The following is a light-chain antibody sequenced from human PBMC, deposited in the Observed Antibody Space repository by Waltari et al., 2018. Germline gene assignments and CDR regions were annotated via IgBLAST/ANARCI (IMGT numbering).Light chain of an antibody. J-gene: IGLJ1*01. CDR3: CSYAGQDNPYV. CDR1: NSDVWSYHL. V-gene: IGLV2-23*01. Sequence: QSALTQPASVSGSPGQSITISCAGTNSDVWSYHLVSWYPHHPGTPPKLIIYEGTTRPSSVSTRFSGSKSGKTASLTISGLQAEDEADYYCCSYAGQDNPYVFGTGTKVTVL. CDR2: EGT.